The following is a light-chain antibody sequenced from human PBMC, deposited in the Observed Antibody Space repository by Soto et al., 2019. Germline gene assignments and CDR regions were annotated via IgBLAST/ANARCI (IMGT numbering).Light chain of an antibody. CDR2: AAS. J-gene: IGKJ3*01. Sequence: DIQLTQSPSFLSASVGDRVTITCRASQGISSYLAWYQQKPGKAPKLLIYAASTLQSGVPSRVSGSGSGTEFTLTISGLQPEDFATCYGQHRDTFGPGTKVDIK. CDR3: QHRDT. CDR1: QGISSY. V-gene: IGKV1-9*01.